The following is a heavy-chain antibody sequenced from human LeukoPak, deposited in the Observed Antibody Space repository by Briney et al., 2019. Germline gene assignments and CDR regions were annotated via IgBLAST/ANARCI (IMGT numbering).Heavy chain of an antibody. J-gene: IGHJ4*02. Sequence: GGSLRLSCAASGFTFSTFAMIWVRQPPGKGLEWVSSIFPSGGEIHYADSVRGRFTISRDNSKNTLYLQMNSLNSEETAVYYCAKGGVFYYDSGLDYWGQGTLVTVSS. CDR3: AKGGVFYYDSGLDY. CDR2: IFPSGGEI. CDR1: GFTFSTFA. D-gene: IGHD3-10*01. V-gene: IGHV3-23*01.